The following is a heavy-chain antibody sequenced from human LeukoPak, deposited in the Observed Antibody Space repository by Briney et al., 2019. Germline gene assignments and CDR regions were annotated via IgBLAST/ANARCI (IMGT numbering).Heavy chain of an antibody. CDR1: GGTFSSYA. D-gene: IGHD5-18*01. J-gene: IGHJ4*02. Sequence: SVKVSCKASGGTFSSYAISWVRQAPGQGLEWMGGIIPIFGTANYAQKFQGRVTITADESTSTAYMELSSLRSEDTAVYYCARVGPLGYSYGPHFDYWGQGTLVTVSS. V-gene: IGHV1-69*13. CDR2: IIPIFGTA. CDR3: ARVGPLGYSYGPHFDY.